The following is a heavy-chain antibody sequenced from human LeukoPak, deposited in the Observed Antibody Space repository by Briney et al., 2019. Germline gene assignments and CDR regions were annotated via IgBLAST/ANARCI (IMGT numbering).Heavy chain of an antibody. CDR1: GFTFSSYA. CDR2: ISSSSSYI. Sequence: PGGSLRLSCAASGFTFSSYAMHWVRQAPGKGLEWVSSISSSSSYIYYADSVKGRFTISRDNAKNSLYLQMNSLRAEDTAVYYCARTPVVATIGGWFDPWGQGTLVTVSS. V-gene: IGHV3-21*01. D-gene: IGHD5-12*01. J-gene: IGHJ5*02. CDR3: ARTPVVATIGGWFDP.